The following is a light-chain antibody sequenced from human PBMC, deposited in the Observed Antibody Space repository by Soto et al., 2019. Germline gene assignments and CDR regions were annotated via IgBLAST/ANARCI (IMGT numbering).Light chain of an antibody. Sequence: EIGLTQSPATLSLSPGERATLSCRASQSVGSYFAWYQQKPGQAPRLLIYDAFSRATGISARFSGSGSGTDFTLTISSLEPEDFAVYFCQQRSSWPLTFGGGTMVEIK. CDR1: QSVGSY. V-gene: IGKV3-11*01. CDR3: QQRSSWPLT. CDR2: DAF. J-gene: IGKJ4*01.